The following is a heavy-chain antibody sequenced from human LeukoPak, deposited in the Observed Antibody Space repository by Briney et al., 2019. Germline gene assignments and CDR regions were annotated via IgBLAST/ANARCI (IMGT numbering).Heavy chain of an antibody. J-gene: IGHJ4*02. CDR3: ARDSQKKDSWGFDY. D-gene: IGHD1-26*01. CDR1: GFTFSSYW. V-gene: IGHV3-7*01. CDR2: IKQDGSEK. Sequence: GGSLRFSCAASGFTFSSYWMSWVRQAPGKGLKWVANIKQDGSEKYYVDSVKGRFTISRDNAKNSLYLQMNSLRAEDTAVYYCARDSQKKDSWGFDYWGQGTLVTVSS.